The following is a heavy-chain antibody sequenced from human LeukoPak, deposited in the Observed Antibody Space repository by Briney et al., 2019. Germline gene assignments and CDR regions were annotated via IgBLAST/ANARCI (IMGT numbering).Heavy chain of an antibody. V-gene: IGHV1-2*04. CDR2: INPNSGGT. J-gene: IGHJ3*02. Sequence: ASVKVSCKASGYTFTGYYMHWVRQAPGQGLEWMGWINPNSGGTNYAQKFQGWVTMARDTSISTAYMELSRLRSDDTAVYYCARRVLYGDYEAFDIWGQGTMVTVSS. D-gene: IGHD4-17*01. CDR1: GYTFTGYY. CDR3: ARRVLYGDYEAFDI.